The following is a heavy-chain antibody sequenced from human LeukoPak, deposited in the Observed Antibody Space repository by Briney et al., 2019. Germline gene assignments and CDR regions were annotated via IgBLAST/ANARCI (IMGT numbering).Heavy chain of an antibody. V-gene: IGHV3-23*01. J-gene: IGHJ4*02. Sequence: GGSLRLSCAASGFTFSSYVMSWVRQAPGKGLEWILTINSRGDGTYYADSVKGRFTISRDNSKNTLNLQMNSLRAEDTAIYYCAKYLSATNFFDYWGQGTLVTVSS. D-gene: IGHD6-25*01. CDR1: GFTFSSYV. CDR3: AKYLSATNFFDY. CDR2: INSRGDGT.